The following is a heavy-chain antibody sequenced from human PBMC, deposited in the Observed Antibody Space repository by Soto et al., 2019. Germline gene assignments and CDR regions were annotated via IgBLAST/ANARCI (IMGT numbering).Heavy chain of an antibody. J-gene: IGHJ5*02. V-gene: IGHV4-34*01. D-gene: IGHD6-19*01. CDR2: INHSGST. CDR1: GGSFSGYY. Sequence: QVQLQQWGAGLLKPSETLSLTCAVYGGSFSGYYWSWIRQPPGKGLEWIGEINHSGSTNYNPSLKSRVTISVDTSKNQFSLKLSSVTAADTAVYYCATRSDIAVPGTVNWFDPWGQGTLVTVSS. CDR3: ATRSDIAVPGTVNWFDP.